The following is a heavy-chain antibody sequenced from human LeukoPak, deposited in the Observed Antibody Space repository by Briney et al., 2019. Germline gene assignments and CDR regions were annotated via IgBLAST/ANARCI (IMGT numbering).Heavy chain of an antibody. CDR1: GYTFTDYY. D-gene: IGHD3-22*01. V-gene: IGHV1-2*02. CDR2: INPKSGGT. J-gene: IGHJ4*02. CDR3: ATLGISGYFRDY. Sequence: ASVKVSCKGSGYTFTDYYIHWVRQAPGRGLEWMGWINPKSGGTNYAQKFQGRVTMTRDTSISTAYMELRSDDTAVYYCATLGISGYFRDYWGQGTLVTVSS.